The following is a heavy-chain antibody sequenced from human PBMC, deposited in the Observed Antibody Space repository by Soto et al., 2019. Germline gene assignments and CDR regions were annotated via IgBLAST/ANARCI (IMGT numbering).Heavy chain of an antibody. CDR1: GGTFSSLD. J-gene: IGHJ6*02. D-gene: IGHD3-22*01. CDR2: IIPISETT. Sequence: SVEVSCKASGGTFSSLDINWVRQAPGQGLEWMGGIIPISETTNYAQIFQGRVSIVADKSTSTAYMELSRLRSEDTAVYYCARALLSHSYDSGGYDSYFHAMDVWGQGTPVTVSS. CDR3: ARALLSHSYDSGGYDSYFHAMDV. V-gene: IGHV1-69*06.